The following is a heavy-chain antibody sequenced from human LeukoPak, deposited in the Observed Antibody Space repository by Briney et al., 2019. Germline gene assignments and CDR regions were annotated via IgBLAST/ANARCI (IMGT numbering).Heavy chain of an antibody. Sequence: SETLSLTCAVYGGSFSGYYWSWIRQPPGKGLEWIGYIYYSGSTNYNPSLKSRVTISVDTSKNQFSLKLSSVTAADTAVYYCARERSDYYDSSGYYPSFDYWGQGTLVTVSS. D-gene: IGHD3-22*01. V-gene: IGHV4-59*01. J-gene: IGHJ4*02. CDR1: GGSFSGYY. CDR3: ARERSDYYDSSGYYPSFDY. CDR2: IYYSGST.